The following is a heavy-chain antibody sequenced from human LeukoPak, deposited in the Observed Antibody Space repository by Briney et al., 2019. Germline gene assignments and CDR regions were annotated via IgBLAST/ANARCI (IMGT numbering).Heavy chain of an antibody. CDR3: ARSVDVDY. J-gene: IGHJ4*02. CDR2: ISSSSSTI. V-gene: IGHV3-48*01. Sequence: GGSLVLSCAASVFTFNNYYMSWVRQAPWKGLECVSCISSSSSTIYYADSVKGRFTISRDKAKNSLYLQMNALRAEDTAVYYCARSVDVDYWGQGILVTVSP. CDR1: VFTFNNYY.